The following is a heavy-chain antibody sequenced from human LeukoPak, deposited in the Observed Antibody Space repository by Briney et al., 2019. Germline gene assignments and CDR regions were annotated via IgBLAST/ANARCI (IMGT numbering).Heavy chain of an antibody. D-gene: IGHD3-22*01. CDR1: GGSISSSSYY. Sequence: SETLSLTCTVSGGSISSSSYYWGWIRQPPGKGLEWIGSIYYTGSTYDNPSLKSRVTVSVDTSKRQFSLELSSVTAADTALYYCARLLYDRRGYSYFDYWGRGTLVTVSS. J-gene: IGHJ4*02. V-gene: IGHV4-39*01. CDR2: IYYTGST. CDR3: ARLLYDRRGYSYFDY.